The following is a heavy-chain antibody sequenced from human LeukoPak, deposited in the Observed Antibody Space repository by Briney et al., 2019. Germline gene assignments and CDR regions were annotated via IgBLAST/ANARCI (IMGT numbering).Heavy chain of an antibody. CDR2: ISGSGGRT. J-gene: IGHJ4*02. V-gene: IGHV3-23*01. D-gene: IGHD3-10*01. CDR1: GFTFSSYA. CDR3: AKDTRITMVRGMGY. Sequence: GGSRRLSCAASGFTFSSYAMSWVRQAPGKGLGWVSAISGSGGRTYYADSGKGRFTIPRDNSKNTLYLQMKSLRAEETAVYYCAKDTRITMVRGMGYWGQGTVVTVSS.